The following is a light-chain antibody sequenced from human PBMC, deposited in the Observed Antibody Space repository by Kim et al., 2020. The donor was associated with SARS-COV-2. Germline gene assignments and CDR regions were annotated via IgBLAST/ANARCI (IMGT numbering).Light chain of an antibody. V-gene: IGLV3-19*01. J-gene: IGLJ3*02. CDR2: GKN. CDR1: SLRSYH. CDR3: DSRDSSSDHVL. Sequence: ALGQTVRITCQGDSLRSYHASWYQQNSGQAPVLIMSGKNTRPSGIPDRFSGSSSRNTASLTITGAQAEDEADYYCDSRDSSSDHVLFGGGTQLTVL.